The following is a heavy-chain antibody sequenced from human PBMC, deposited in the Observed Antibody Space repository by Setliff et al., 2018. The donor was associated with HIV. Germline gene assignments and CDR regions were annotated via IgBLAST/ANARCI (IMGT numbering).Heavy chain of an antibody. CDR2: VYYSGNT. CDR1: GSLTSYY. J-gene: IGHJ4*02. CDR3: ARLHYDSRGYYHPY. V-gene: IGHV4-59*01. D-gene: IGHD3-22*01. Sequence: PSETLSLTCTVSGSLTSYYWSWIRQSPGKGLEWIGYVYYSGNTNYNPSLQSRVTISVDASRNQFYLKLSSVTAADTAVYYCARLHYDSRGYYHPYWGQGTLVTSPQ.